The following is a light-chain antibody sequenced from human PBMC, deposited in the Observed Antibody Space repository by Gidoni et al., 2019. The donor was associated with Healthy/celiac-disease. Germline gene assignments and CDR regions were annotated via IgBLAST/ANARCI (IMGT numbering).Light chain of an antibody. CDR2: GNS. CDR1: SSNIGAGYD. Sequence: QSVLTQPPSVSGAPGQRVTISCTGSSSNIGAGYDVHWYQQPPGTAPKLLIYGNSHRPSGVPDRFSGSKSGTSASLAITGLQAEDEADYYCQSYDSSHVVFGGGTKLTVL. J-gene: IGLJ2*01. V-gene: IGLV1-40*01. CDR3: QSYDSSHVV.